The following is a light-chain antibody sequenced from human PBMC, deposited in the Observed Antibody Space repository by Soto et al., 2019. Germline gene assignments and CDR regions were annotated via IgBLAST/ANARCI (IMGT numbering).Light chain of an antibody. J-gene: IGKJ2*01. V-gene: IGKV3-20*01. CDR3: QQYGSSPEYT. Sequence: EIVLTQSPGTLSLSPGERATLSCRASQSVSSSYLAWYQQKPGQAHRLLIYGASSRAPGIQDRFSGSGSGTDFTLTISRLEPEDYAVYYCQQYGSSPEYTFGQGTKLEIK. CDR1: QSVSSSY. CDR2: GAS.